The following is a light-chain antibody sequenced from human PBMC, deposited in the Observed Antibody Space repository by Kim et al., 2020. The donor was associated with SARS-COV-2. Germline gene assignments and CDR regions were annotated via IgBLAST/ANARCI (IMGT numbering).Light chain of an antibody. CDR1: SGHSSYI. V-gene: IGLV4-60*03. J-gene: IGLJ3*02. CDR3: ETWDSNTWV. Sequence: QLVLTQSSYASASLGSSVKLTCTLSSGHSSYIIAWHQQQPGKAPRYLMKLEGSGSYNKGSGVPDRFSGSSSGADRYLTISNLQSEDEADYYCETWDSNTWVFGGGTQLTVL. CDR2: LEGSGSY.